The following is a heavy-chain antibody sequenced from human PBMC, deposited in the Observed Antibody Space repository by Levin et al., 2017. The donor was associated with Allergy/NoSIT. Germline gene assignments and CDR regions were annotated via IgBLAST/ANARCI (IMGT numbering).Heavy chain of an antibody. J-gene: IGHJ6*02. D-gene: IGHD3-16*01. CDR3: ARDTAGYDYALDV. Sequence: LSLTCAASGFTFTSYGMHWVRQAPGKGLEWVALIWSDGSTKYFADSVKGRVTISRDSSKNTVYLQMNSLRVEDTAVYYCARDTAGYDYALDVWGQGTTVTVSS. CDR2: IWSDGSTK. V-gene: IGHV3-33*01. CDR1: GFTFTSYG.